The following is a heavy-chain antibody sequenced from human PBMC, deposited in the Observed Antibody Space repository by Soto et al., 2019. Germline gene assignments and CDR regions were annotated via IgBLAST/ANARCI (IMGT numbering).Heavy chain of an antibody. CDR3: VRSVSSSRFYL. CDR2: IFYIGST. V-gene: IGHV4-59*03. Sequence: SSETLSLTCTVSDGSIGNYYWTWIRQSPEKGLEWIGYIFYIGSTNYNPALKSRVTISEDRSKNQVFLTLRSVTAADTAVYFCVRSVSSSRFYLWGRRTLVTVSS. CDR1: DGSIGNYY. D-gene: IGHD3-3*01. J-gene: IGHJ4*01.